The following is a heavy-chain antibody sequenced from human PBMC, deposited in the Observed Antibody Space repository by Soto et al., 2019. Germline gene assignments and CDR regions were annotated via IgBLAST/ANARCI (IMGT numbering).Heavy chain of an antibody. CDR3: ARGQGHNDILTGYYEYFDY. CDR2: IIPILGIA. D-gene: IGHD3-9*01. CDR1: GGTFSSYT. Sequence: QVQLVQSGAEVKKPGSSVKVSCKASGGTFSSYTISWVRQAPGQGLEWMGRIIPILGIANYAQKFQGRVTITADKSTSTAYMELSSLRSEDTAVYYCARGQGHNDILTGYYEYFDYWGQGTLVTVSS. V-gene: IGHV1-69*02. J-gene: IGHJ4*02.